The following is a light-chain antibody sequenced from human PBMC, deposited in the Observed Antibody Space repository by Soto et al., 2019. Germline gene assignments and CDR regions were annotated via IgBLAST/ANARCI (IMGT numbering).Light chain of an antibody. CDR2: GAS. J-gene: IGKJ3*01. CDR1: QSVSSSY. Sequence: PGERATLSCRASQSVSSSYLAWYQQKPGQAPRLLIYGASSRATGIPDRFSGSGSGTDFTLTISRLEPEDFAVYYCQQYGSSPRSFGPGTKVDIK. CDR3: QQYGSSPRS. V-gene: IGKV3-20*01.